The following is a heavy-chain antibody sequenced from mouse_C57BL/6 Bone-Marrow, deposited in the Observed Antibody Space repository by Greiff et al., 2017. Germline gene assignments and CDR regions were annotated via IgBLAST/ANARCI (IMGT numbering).Heavy chain of an antibody. CDR2: IYPGSGST. V-gene: IGHV1-55*01. J-gene: IGHJ2*01. CDR3: ARNGDGSSCYFDY. Sequence: QVQLQQPGAELVKPGASVKMSCKASGYTFTSYWITWVKQRPGQGLEWIGDIYPGSGSTNYNEKFKSKAALTVDTSSSTAYMQLSSLTSEDSAVYYCARNGDGSSCYFDYWGQGTTLTVSS. D-gene: IGHD1-1*01. CDR1: GYTFTSYW.